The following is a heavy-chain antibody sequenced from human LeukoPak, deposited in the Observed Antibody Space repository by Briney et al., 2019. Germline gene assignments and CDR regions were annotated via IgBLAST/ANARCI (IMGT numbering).Heavy chain of an antibody. CDR1: GFTFSDSY. V-gene: IGHV3-11*01. D-gene: IGHD3-10*01. CDR3: AREGLYYATKGRPFDY. CDR2: ISSSGSSI. Sequence: GGSLRLSCAASGFTFSDSYMTWIRQAPGKGLEWVSYISSSGSSIYYADSVKGRFTISRDNAKNSPYLQMNSLRAEDTAVYYCAREGLYYATKGRPFDYWGQGTLVTVSS. J-gene: IGHJ4*02.